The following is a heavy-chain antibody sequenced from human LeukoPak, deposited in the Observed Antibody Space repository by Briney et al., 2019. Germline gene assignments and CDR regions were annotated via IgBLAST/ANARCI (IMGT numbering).Heavy chain of an antibody. D-gene: IGHD3-22*01. CDR1: GFTFSSYA. J-gene: IGHJ4*02. Sequence: GRSLRLSCAASGFTFSSYAMHWVRQAPGKGLEWVAVISYDGSNKYYADSVKGRFTISRDNSKNTLYLQMNSLRAEDTAVYYCARDRLEDYYDSSGYSIGDYWGQGTLVTVSS. CDR2: ISYDGSNK. CDR3: ARDRLEDYYDSSGYSIGDY. V-gene: IGHV3-30*04.